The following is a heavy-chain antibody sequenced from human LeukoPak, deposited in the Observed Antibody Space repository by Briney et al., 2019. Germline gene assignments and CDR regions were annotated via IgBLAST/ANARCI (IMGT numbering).Heavy chain of an antibody. J-gene: IGHJ6*03. CDR2: IHNNGNN. Sequence: PSGTLSLTCAVSGDSLTNDYWTWIRQPPGKGLEWVGFIHNNGNNKYNPSLKSRVTISLDTSKKQFSLKLSSVTAADTAVYYCARTVRDTTTVRLTPCYYYHIDVCSNGISVIVSS. CDR3: ARTVRDTTTVRLTPCYYYHIDV. D-gene: IGHD4-11*01. V-gene: IGHV4-59*01. CDR1: GDSLTNDY.